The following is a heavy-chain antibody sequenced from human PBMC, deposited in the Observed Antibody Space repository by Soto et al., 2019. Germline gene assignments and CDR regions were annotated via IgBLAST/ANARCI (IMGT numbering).Heavy chain of an antibody. CDR2: INPNSGGT. CDR3: ARAIAGDISAAGTSWFDP. CDR1: GYTFTGYY. V-gene: IGHV1-2*02. D-gene: IGHD6-13*01. Sequence: QVQLVQSGAEVKKPGASVKVSCKASGYTFTGYYMHWVRQAPGQGLEWMGWINPNSGGTNYAKKFQGRVTMTRDTSISTAYMELSRLRYDDTAVYYCARAIAGDISAAGTSWFDPWGQGTLVPVSS. J-gene: IGHJ5*02.